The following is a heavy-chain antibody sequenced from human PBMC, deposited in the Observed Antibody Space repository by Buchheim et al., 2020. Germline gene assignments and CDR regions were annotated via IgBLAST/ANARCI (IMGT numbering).Heavy chain of an antibody. J-gene: IGHJ4*02. CDR1: GFTFSSYG. D-gene: IGHD3-3*01. V-gene: IGHV3-33*01. CDR2: IWYDGSNK. Sequence: QVQLVESGGGVVQPGRSLRLSCAASGFTFSSYGMHWVRQAPGKGLEWVAVIWYDGSNKYYADSVKGRFTISRDNSKNTLYLQMNILRAEDTAVYYCARYRGKLRFLEWSDHFDYWGQGTL. CDR3: ARYRGKLRFLEWSDHFDY.